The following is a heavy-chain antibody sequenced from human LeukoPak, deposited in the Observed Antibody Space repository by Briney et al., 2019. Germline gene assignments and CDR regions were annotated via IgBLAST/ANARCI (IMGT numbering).Heavy chain of an antibody. Sequence: SVKVSCKASGGTFSSYAISWVRQAPGQGLEWMGGIIPIFGTANYAQKFQGRVTITADKSTSTAYMELSSLRSEDTAVYYCARDEDYYDSSGYYARWFDPWGQGTLVTVSS. D-gene: IGHD3-22*01. V-gene: IGHV1-69*06. CDR2: IIPIFGTA. CDR1: GGTFSSYA. CDR3: ARDEDYYDSSGYYARWFDP. J-gene: IGHJ5*02.